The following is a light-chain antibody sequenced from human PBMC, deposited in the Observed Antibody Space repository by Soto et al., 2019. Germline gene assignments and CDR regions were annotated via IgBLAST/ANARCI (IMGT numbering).Light chain of an antibody. J-gene: IGLJ1*01. V-gene: IGLV2-14*01. CDR1: SSDVGGNKY. CDR3: ASSTSDSLYV. CDR2: KVT. Sequence: QSVLTQPASVSGSPGQTITISCTGTSSDVGGNKYVSWYQQYPGKVPKLLINKVTNRPSGVSYRFSGSKSGNTASLTISALLAEDEAYYFCASSTSDSLYVFGTGTKVTVL.